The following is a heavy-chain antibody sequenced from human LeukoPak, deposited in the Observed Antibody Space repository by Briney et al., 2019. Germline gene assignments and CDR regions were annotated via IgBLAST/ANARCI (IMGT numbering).Heavy chain of an antibody. Sequence: GGSLGLSCAASGFIVSSSHMSWVRQAPGKGLEWVSVIYEGDNTYYADSVKGRFTISRDNSRNTLYLQMNSLRAEDTAVYYCARGHRGSYFFYWGQGTLVTVSS. D-gene: IGHD1-26*01. J-gene: IGHJ4*02. V-gene: IGHV3-53*01. CDR3: ARGHRGSYFFY. CDR2: IYEGDNT. CDR1: GFIVSSSH.